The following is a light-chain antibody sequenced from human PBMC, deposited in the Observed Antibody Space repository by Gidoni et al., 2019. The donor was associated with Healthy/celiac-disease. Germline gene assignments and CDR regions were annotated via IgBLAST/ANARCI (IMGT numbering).Light chain of an antibody. Sequence: DMVLTQPPLSLPVTPGEPASISCRSSQSLLHSNGYNYLYWYLQKPGQSPQLLIYLGSNRASGVPDRFSGSGSGTDFTLKISRVEAEDVGVYYCMQALQTPPYTFGQGTKLEIK. J-gene: IGKJ2*01. CDR1: QSLLHSNGYNY. V-gene: IGKV2-28*01. CDR3: MQALQTPPYT. CDR2: LGS.